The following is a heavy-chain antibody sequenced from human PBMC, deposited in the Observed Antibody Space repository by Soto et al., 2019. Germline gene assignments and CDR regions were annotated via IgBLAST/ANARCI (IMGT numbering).Heavy chain of an antibody. Sequence: GASVKVSCKASRYTFTSYAMHWLRQAPGQRLEGMGWINAGNGNTKYSQKFQGRVTITRDTSASTAYMELSSLRSEDTAVYYCARDRMITFGGVIFPLYNWFDPWGQGTLVTVSS. V-gene: IGHV1-3*01. CDR2: INAGNGNT. D-gene: IGHD3-16*02. J-gene: IGHJ5*02. CDR3: ARDRMITFGGVIFPLYNWFDP. CDR1: RYTFTSYA.